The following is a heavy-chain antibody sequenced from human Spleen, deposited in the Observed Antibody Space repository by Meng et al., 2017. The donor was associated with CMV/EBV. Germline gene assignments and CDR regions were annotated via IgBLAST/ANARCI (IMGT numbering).Heavy chain of an antibody. J-gene: IGHJ4*02. CDR1: GGSFSGYY. V-gene: IGHV4-34*01. D-gene: IGHD5-18*01. Sequence: ESLKISCAVYGGSFSGYYWSWIRQPPGKGLEWIGEINHSGSTNYNPSLKSRVTISVDTSKNQFSLKLSSVTAADTAVYYCASLPVGNTAMVSYWGQGTLVTVSS. CDR2: INHSGST. CDR3: ASLPVGNTAMVSY.